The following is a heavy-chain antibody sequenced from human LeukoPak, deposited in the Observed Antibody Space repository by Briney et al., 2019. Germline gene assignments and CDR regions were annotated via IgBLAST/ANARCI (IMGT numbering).Heavy chain of an antibody. J-gene: IGHJ5*02. CDR2: ISWNSGSI. V-gene: IGHV3-9*01. CDR1: GFTFSSYS. Sequence: GGSLRLSCAASGFTFSSYSMNWVRQAPGKGLEWVSGISWNSGSIGYADSVKGRFTISRDNAKNSLYLQMNSLRAEDTALYYCAKEDANNWFDPWGQGTLVTVSS. CDR3: AKEDANNWFDP.